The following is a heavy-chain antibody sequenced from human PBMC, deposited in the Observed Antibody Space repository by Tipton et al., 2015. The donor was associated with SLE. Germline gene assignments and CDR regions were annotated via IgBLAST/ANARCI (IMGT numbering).Heavy chain of an antibody. CDR2: IYYSGST. V-gene: IGHV4-59*08. J-gene: IGHJ1*01. Sequence: LRLSCTVSGGSISSYYWSWIRQPPGKGLEWIGDIYYSGSTNYNPSLKSRVTISVDTSKNQFSLKLSSVTAADTAVYYCASTVDTAMAQHWGQGTLVTVSS. CDR1: GGSISSYY. D-gene: IGHD5-18*01. CDR3: ASTVDTAMAQH.